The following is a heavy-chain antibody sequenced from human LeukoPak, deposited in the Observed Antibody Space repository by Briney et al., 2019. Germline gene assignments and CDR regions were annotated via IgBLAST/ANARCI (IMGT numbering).Heavy chain of an antibody. J-gene: IGHJ3*02. CDR2: ISSSGSTI. V-gene: IGHV3-11*04. CDR1: GFTFSDYY. CDR3: ARVRYSGSYEGAFDI. D-gene: IGHD1-26*01. Sequence: GGSLRLSCAASGFTFSDYYMSWIRQAPGKGLEWVLYISSSGSTIYYADSVKGRFTISRDNAKNTLYLQMNSLRAEDTAVYYCARVRYSGSYEGAFDIWGQGTMVTVSS.